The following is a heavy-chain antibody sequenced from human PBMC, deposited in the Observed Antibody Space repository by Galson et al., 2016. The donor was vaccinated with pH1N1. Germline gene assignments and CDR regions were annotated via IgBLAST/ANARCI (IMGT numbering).Heavy chain of an antibody. CDR3: AMNWWGIDY. D-gene: IGHD2-15*01. Sequence: SLRLSCAASGFPFSDYWMRCVRQAPVKGLVWVARIDNDGRRTSRADSVRGRFAISRDNAENMLYLQMISLRTDDTAVYYCAMNWWGIDYWGQGALVTVSS. V-gene: IGHV3-74*01. CDR1: GFPFSDYW. J-gene: IGHJ4*02. CDR2: IDNDGRRT.